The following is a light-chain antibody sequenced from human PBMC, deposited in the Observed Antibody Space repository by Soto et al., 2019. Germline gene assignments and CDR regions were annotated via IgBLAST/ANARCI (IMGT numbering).Light chain of an antibody. V-gene: IGKV1-13*02. Sequence: AIQLTQSPSSLSASVEDRVTITCRASQGISSYLAWYQQKPGKAPKLLIYDASSLQSGVPSRFSGSGSGTEFTLTISSLQPDDFATYYCQQYNSYWTFGQGTKVDI. CDR2: DAS. CDR3: QQYNSYWT. CDR1: QGISSY. J-gene: IGKJ1*01.